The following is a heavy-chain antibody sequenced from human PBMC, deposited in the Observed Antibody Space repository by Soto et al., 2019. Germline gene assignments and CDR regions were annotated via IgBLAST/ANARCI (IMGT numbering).Heavy chain of an antibody. CDR1: GGSISSGGYY. J-gene: IGHJ6*02. Sequence: LSLTCTVSGGSISSGGYYWSWIRRHPGKGLEWIGYIYYSGSTYYNPSLKSRVTISVDTSKNQFSLKLSSVTAADTAVYYCARDLLYYDILTGPRHYYGMDVWGQGTTVTVSS. V-gene: IGHV4-31*03. CDR2: IYYSGST. CDR3: ARDLLYYDILTGPRHYYGMDV. D-gene: IGHD3-9*01.